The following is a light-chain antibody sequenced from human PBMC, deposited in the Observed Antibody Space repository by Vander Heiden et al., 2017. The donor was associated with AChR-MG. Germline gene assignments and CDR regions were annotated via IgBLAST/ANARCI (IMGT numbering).Light chain of an antibody. Sequence: VMTQSPASLSVSPGERVTLSCRASESIGNNLTWYQQKPGQAPRLLIYGTSSGSGTEFALTISSLQSEDFGIYYCRGYHHWLSFTFGHGTKVETK. CDR2: GTS. CDR3: RGYHHWLSFT. CDR1: ESIGNN. J-gene: IGKJ3*01. V-gene: IGKV3-15*01.